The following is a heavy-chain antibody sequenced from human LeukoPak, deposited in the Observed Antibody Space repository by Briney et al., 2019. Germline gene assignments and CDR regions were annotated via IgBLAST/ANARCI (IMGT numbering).Heavy chain of an antibody. V-gene: IGHV1-2*02. CDR3: SREDY. CDR2: INPNSGGT. J-gene: IGHJ4*02. CDR1: GYTFTAHY. Sequence: ASVKVSCKASGYTFTAHYLHWVRQAPGQGLEWMGWINPNSGGTTYAQKFQGRVTMTRDTSISTIYMELNRLGSDDTAVYFCSREDYWGQGTLVTVSS.